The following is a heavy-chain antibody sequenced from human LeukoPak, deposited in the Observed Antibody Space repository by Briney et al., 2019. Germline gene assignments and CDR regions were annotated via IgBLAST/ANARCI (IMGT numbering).Heavy chain of an antibody. CDR1: GGSFRNYY. Sequence: PSETLSLTCAVYGGSFRNYYWSWIRQPPGKGLEWIGEINHSGSTKYNPSLKSRVTISVDGSKNQFSLKLSSVTAADTAVYYCARGPDFYDSSGYYPIWGQGTLVTVSS. CDR2: INHSGST. CDR3: ARGPDFYDSSGYYPI. V-gene: IGHV4-34*01. J-gene: IGHJ4*02. D-gene: IGHD3-22*01.